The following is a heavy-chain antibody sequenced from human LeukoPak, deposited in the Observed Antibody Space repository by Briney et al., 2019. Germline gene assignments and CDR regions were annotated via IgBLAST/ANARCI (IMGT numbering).Heavy chain of an antibody. V-gene: IGHV6-1*01. CDR2: TYYRSKWYN. CDR3: ARTIAAAPDY. Sequence: PSQTLSLTCALSGDSVSSDSVTWNWIRQSPSRGLEWLGRTYYRSKWYNEYAVSVKSRITINPDTSKNQFSLQLNSVTPEDTAVYYCARTIAAAPDYWGQGTLVTVSS. D-gene: IGHD6-6*01. CDR1: GDSVSSDSVT. J-gene: IGHJ4*02.